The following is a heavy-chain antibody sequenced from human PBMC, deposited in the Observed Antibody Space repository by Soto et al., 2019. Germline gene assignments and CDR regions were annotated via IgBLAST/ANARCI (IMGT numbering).Heavy chain of an antibody. Sequence: EVQLLGSGGGLVKPGGSLRLSVAASGFTFSSYAMSWVRQAPGKGLEWVSGISGSGVSTHYADSVKGRFTISRDNSKNTLYLQMNSLRAEDTAVYYCAKEVGYSSGYDYFDYWGQGTLVTVSS. CDR1: GFTFSSYA. CDR2: ISGSGVST. CDR3: AKEVGYSSGYDYFDY. J-gene: IGHJ4*02. V-gene: IGHV3-23*01. D-gene: IGHD6-19*01.